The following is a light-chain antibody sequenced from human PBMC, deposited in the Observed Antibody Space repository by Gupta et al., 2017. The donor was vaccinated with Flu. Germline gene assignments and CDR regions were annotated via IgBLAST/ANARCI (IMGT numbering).Light chain of an antibody. V-gene: IGLV1-40*01. J-gene: IGLJ3*02. CDR3: QSYDRSLSGSV. Sequence: QAVLTQPPSVSGPPGQRFTIACHGCRSNTGAGYDVHWYQQFPGTAPKLLLYDNNNRPSGVPDRFAGSKSGTSASLAITGLQAEDEADYHCQSYDRSLSGSVFGGGTRLTVL. CDR2: DNN. CDR1: RSNTGAGYD.